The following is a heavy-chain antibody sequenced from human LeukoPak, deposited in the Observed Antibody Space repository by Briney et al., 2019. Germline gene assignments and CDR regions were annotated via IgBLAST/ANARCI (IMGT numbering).Heavy chain of an antibody. D-gene: IGHD3-10*01. J-gene: IGHJ5*02. CDR2: IYTSGST. CDR3: ARAGGTMVRGPDVVLNWFDP. CDR1: GGSISSYY. Sequence: SETLSLTCTVSGGSISSYYWSWTRQPAGKGLEWIGRIYTSGSTNYNPSLKSRVTISVDKSKNQFSLKLSSVTAADTAVYYCARAGGTMVRGPDVVLNWFDPWGQGTLVTVSS. V-gene: IGHV4-4*07.